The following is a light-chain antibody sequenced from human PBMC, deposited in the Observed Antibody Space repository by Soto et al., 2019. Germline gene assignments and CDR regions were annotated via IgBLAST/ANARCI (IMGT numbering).Light chain of an antibody. CDR2: WAS. J-gene: IGKJ1*01. CDR1: QSVLYSSINKNY. Sequence: DIVMTQSPDSLAVSLGERATINCKSSQSVLYSSINKNYLAWYQQKPGQPPKLLIYWASTRESGVPDRFSGSGSGTDFTLTISSLQAEDVAVYYCQQHYSTPRAFGQGTKVEIK. CDR3: QQHYSTPRA. V-gene: IGKV4-1*01.